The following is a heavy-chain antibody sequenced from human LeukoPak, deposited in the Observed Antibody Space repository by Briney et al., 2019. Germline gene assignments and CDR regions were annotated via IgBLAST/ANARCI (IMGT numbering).Heavy chain of an antibody. Sequence: PGGSLRLSCAASGFTFSDYYMSWIRQAPGKGPEWVSYISSSGSTIYYADSVKGRFTISRDNAKNSLYLQMNSLRAEDTAVYYCARVGWELLFDAQTLDYWGQGTLVTVSS. CDR3: ARVGWELLFDAQTLDY. CDR1: GFTFSDYY. CDR2: ISSSGSTI. V-gene: IGHV3-11*01. D-gene: IGHD1-26*01. J-gene: IGHJ4*02.